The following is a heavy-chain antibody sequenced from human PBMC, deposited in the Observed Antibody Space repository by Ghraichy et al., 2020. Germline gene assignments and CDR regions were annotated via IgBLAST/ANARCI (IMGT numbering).Heavy chain of an antibody. CDR3: AKRKQLLHVYFDS. V-gene: IGHV3-23*01. Sequence: GGSLRLSCAASGFTFSTYGMSWVRRAPGKGLEWISTIGGSSATIYYADSVKGRFTISRDNSKNTLYLQMNSLGAEDTAVYYCAKRKQLLHVYFDSWGQGTLVTVSS. J-gene: IGHJ4*02. CDR2: IGGSSATI. CDR1: GFTFSTYG. D-gene: IGHD5-18*01.